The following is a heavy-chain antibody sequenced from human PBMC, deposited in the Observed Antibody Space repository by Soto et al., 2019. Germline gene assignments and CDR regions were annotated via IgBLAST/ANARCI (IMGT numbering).Heavy chain of an antibody. CDR1: GFAFNTHW. J-gene: IGHJ6*02. V-gene: IGHV3-7*05. CDR2: INQDESAK. CDR3: ARGEHSTSSYYYYYGLDV. D-gene: IGHD1-26*01. Sequence: EVQLVESGGGLVQPGGSLRLSCPTSGFAFNTHWMSWVRQPPGKGLEWVANINQDESAKYYVDSVEGRFTVSRDNAKTSVYLQMNSLRAEDTAVYYCARGEHSTSSYYYYYGLDVWSQGTTVIVSS.